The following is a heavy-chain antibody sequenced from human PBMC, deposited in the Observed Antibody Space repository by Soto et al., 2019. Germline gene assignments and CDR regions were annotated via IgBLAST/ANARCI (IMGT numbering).Heavy chain of an antibody. CDR3: ARDPFNWRDAFDI. CDR2: ISYDGSNK. Sequence: QVQLVESGGGVVQPGRSLRLSCAASGFTFSSYAMHWVRQAPGKGLEWVAVISYDGSNKYYADSVKGRFTISRDNSKNTLYLQMNSLRAEDTAVYYCARDPFNWRDAFDIWGQGTMVTVSS. J-gene: IGHJ3*02. D-gene: IGHD1-20*01. CDR1: GFTFSSYA. V-gene: IGHV3-30-3*01.